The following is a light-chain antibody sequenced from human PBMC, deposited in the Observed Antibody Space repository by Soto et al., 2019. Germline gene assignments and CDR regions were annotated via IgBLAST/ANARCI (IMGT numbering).Light chain of an antibody. CDR2: EVT. V-gene: IGLV2-14*03. CDR1: SSDVGGYNC. J-gene: IGLJ1*01. CDR3: SSYTTSSTVV. Sequence: QSALTQPASVFGSPGQSITISCTGTSSDVGGYNCVSWYQQLPGKAPKLMIYEVTSRPSGGANRFSGSKSGNTSSLTISGLQPEDEADYYCSSYTTSSTVVFGTGTKLTVL.